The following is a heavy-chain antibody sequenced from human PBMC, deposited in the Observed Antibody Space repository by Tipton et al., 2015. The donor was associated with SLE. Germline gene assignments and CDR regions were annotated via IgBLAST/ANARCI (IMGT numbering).Heavy chain of an antibody. J-gene: IGHJ6*02. CDR1: GGSIRSNF. Sequence: LRLSCSVSGGSIRSNFWIWIRQPPGKGLEWIGYISDGGDTNQNPSLKSRVTMSVDSAKNQFSLKVTSVTAADTAVYYCARGMLTWRGAIIGVDVWGQGTSVNVS. D-gene: IGHD3-10*02. V-gene: IGHV4-59*08. CDR3: ARGMLTWRGAIIGVDV. CDR2: ISDGGDT.